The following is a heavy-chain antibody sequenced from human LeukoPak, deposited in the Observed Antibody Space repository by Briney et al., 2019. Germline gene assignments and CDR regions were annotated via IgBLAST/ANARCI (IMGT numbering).Heavy chain of an antibody. V-gene: IGHV4-34*01. D-gene: IGHD1-26*01. CDR2: IYYSGST. Sequence: SETLSLTCAVYGGSFSGYYWGWVRQPPRKGLEWIGNIYYSGSTYYNASLQSRVTISIDTSKNQFSLRLSSVTAADTAMYFCAKSGGYGLIDYWGQGTLVTVSS. CDR3: AKSGGYGLIDY. CDR1: GGSFSGYY. J-gene: IGHJ4*02.